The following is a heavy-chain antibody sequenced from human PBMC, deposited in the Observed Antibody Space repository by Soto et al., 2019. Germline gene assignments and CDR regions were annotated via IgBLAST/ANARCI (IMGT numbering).Heavy chain of an antibody. CDR1: GFTFNKYA. V-gene: IGHV3-23*01. Sequence: EVQLLESGGGLVQPGGSLRLSCVVSGFTFNKYAMNWVRQAPGKGLEWVSAISGSGDTTYYADSVKGRFTISRDNSKNTLDLQMNSLRAEDTAVYYCAKDLSPASGTYYGYFDYWGQGTLVTVSS. J-gene: IGHJ4*02. CDR3: AKDLSPASGTYYGYFDY. CDR2: ISGSGDTT. D-gene: IGHD1-26*01.